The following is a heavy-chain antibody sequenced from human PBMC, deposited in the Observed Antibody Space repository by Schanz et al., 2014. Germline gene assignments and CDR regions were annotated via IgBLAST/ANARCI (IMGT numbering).Heavy chain of an antibody. Sequence: EVQLLESGGGLVQPGGSLRLSCLASGFAFSSYGMNWLRQAPGKGLEWVSVIGVDGTTTYYADSVKGRFTISRDNSKNTLYLQMNSLRPEDTAVYYCARDAGWAFGDYHGMDVWGQGTSVTVSS. D-gene: IGHD3-10*01. J-gene: IGHJ6*02. CDR2: IGVDGTTT. CDR3: ARDAGWAFGDYHGMDV. CDR1: GFAFSSYG. V-gene: IGHV3-23*01.